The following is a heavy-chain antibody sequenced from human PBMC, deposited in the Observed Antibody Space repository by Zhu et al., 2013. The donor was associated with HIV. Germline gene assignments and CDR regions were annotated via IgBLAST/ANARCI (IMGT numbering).Heavy chain of an antibody. CDR2: IIPIFGTA. D-gene: IGHD3-22*01. Sequence: QVQLVQSGAEVKKPGSSVKVSCKASGGTFSSYAISWVRQAPGQGLEWMGGIIPIFGTANYAQKFQGRVTITADESTSTAYMELSSLRSEDTAVYYCARDFYYCDSSGTYNWFDPWGQGTLVTVSS. J-gene: IGHJ5*02. CDR1: GGTFSSYA. V-gene: IGHV1-69*12. CDR3: ARDFYYCDSSGTYNWFDP.